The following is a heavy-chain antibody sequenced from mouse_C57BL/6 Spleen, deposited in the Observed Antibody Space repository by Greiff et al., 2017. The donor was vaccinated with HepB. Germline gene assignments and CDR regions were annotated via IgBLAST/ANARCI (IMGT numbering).Heavy chain of an antibody. CDR2: IDPETGGT. V-gene: IGHV1-15*01. J-gene: IGHJ2*01. D-gene: IGHD4-1*01. Sequence: VQLQESGAELVRPGASVTLSCKASGYTFTDYEMHWVKQTPVHGLEWIGAIDPETGGTAYNQKFKGKAILTADKSSSTAYMELRSLTSEDSAVYYCTGTGFDYWGQGTTLTVSS. CDR1: GYTFTDYE. CDR3: TGTGFDY.